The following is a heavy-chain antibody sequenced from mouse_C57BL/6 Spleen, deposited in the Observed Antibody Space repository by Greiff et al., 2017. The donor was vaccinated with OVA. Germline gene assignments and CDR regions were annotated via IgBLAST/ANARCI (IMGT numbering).Heavy chain of an antibody. V-gene: IGHV1-72*01. J-gene: IGHJ2*01. D-gene: IGHD2-1*01. CDR3: ARGAYCNYGY. Sequence: QVQLQQPGAELVKPGASVKLSCKASGYTFTSYWMHWVKQRPGRGLEWIGRIYPNSGGTQYNEKFKSKATLTVDKPSSTAYMPLSSLTSEDSAVDYCARGAYCNYGYWGQGTTLTVSS. CDR1: GYTFTSYW. CDR2: IYPNSGGT.